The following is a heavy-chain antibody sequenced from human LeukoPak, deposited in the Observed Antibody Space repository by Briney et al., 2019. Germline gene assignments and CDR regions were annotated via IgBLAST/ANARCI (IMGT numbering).Heavy chain of an antibody. CDR1: GGSISSGDFY. J-gene: IGHJ4*02. CDR2: IYYSGTT. V-gene: IGHV4-31*03. CDR3: ARRDTAMVKYYFDY. D-gene: IGHD5-18*01. Sequence: PSETLSLTCTVSGGSISSGDFYWSWIRQHPGKGLEWIGYIYYSGTTYYSPSLKSRVTISLDTSKNQFSLKLSSVTAADTAVYYCARRDTAMVKYYFDYWGQGTLVTVSS.